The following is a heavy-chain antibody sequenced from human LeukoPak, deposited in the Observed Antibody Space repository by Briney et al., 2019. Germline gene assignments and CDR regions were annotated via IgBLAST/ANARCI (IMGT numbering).Heavy chain of an antibody. V-gene: IGHV1-2*02. CDR2: INPNSGGT. D-gene: IGHD3-10*01. CDR3: ARDPYGSGSYYD. J-gene: IGHJ4*02. CDR1: GYTFTGYY. Sequence: ASVKVSCKASGYTFTGYYMHWVRQAPGRGLEWMGWINPNSGGTNYAQKFQGRVTMTRDTSISTAYMELSRLRSDDTAVYYCARDPYGSGSYYDWGQGTLVTVSS.